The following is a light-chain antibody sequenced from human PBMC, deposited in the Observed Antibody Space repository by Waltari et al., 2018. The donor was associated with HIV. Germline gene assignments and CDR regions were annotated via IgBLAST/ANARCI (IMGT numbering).Light chain of an antibody. J-gene: IGLJ1*01. Sequence: QSALTQPASVSGSPGQSITISCTGTSSDVGGYNYVSWYQQHPGKAPKLMIYDVSNRPSGVSNRCSGSKSGSTASLTISGLQAEDEADYYCSSYTSSSTPYVFGTGTKVTVL. CDR3: SSYTSSSTPYV. CDR1: SSDVGGYNY. V-gene: IGLV2-14*03. CDR2: DVS.